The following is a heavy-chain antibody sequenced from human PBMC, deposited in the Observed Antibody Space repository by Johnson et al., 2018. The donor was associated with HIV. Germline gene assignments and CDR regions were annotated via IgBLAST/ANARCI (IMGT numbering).Heavy chain of an antibody. CDR3: AGGQGTGTDAFDI. D-gene: IGHD3/OR15-3a*01. V-gene: IGHV3-74*03. Sequence: VQLVESGGDLVLPGGSLRLSCAASGSIFRNYWMHWVRQAPGKGLVWVARIYGDGCDTAYADSVRGRFSISRDHSKHTLYLQLNTLGPEDTAVYFCAGGQGTGTDAFDIWGQGTLVTVSS. J-gene: IGHJ3*02. CDR1: GSIFRNYW. CDR2: IYGDGCDT.